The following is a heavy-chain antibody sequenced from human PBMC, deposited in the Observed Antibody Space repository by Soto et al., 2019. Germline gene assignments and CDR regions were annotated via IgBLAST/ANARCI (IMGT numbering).Heavy chain of an antibody. CDR3: ARGSSLRNWFDP. V-gene: IGHV1-8*01. CDR1: GYTFTSYD. CDR2: MNPNSGNT. J-gene: IGHJ5*02. Sequence: QVQLVQSGAEVKKPGASVKVSCKASGYTFTSYDINWVRQATGQGLEWMGWMNPNSGNTGYAHKFQGRVTMTRNTSISTAYMELSSRRSEDTAVYYCARGSSLRNWFDPWGQGTLVTVSS. D-gene: IGHD6-6*01.